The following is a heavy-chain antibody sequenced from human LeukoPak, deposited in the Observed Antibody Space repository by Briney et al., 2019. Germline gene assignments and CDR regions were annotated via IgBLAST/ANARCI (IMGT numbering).Heavy chain of an antibody. V-gene: IGHV4-39*01. CDR3: ASTAITIFGVVTSEFDY. CDR1: GGSISSSSSY. CDR2: TYYSGST. Sequence: SETLSLTCTVSGGSISSSSSYWAWIRQPPGKGLEWIGSTYYSGSTYYNPSLKSRVTISVDTSKNQFSLKLSSVTAADTAVYYCASTAITIFGVVTSEFDYWGQGTLVTVSS. D-gene: IGHD3-3*01. J-gene: IGHJ4*02.